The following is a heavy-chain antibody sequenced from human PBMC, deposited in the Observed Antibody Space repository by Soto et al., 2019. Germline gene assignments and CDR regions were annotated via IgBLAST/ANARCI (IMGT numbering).Heavy chain of an antibody. CDR2: IYPGDSDT. CDR1: GYSFNKYW. D-gene: IGHD3-10*01. CDR3: AGGGVRGVVTRTRDYYGMDV. Sequence: GESLKISCKGSGYSFNKYWIGWVRQMPGKGLESMGIIYPGDSDTRYSPSFQGQVTISADKSISTAYLQWSSLKASDTAMYYCAGGGVRGVVTRTRDYYGMDVWGQGTTVTVSS. V-gene: IGHV5-51*01. J-gene: IGHJ6*02.